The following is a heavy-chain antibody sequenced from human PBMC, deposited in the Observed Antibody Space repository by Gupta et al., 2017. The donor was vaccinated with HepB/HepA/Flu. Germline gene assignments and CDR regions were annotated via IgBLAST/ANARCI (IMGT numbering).Heavy chain of an antibody. V-gene: IGHV3-64*01. Sequence: EVQLVESGGGLVQPGGSLRLSCAASGFTFSNYVMHWVRQAPGKGLEYISAISSNGGNTYYANSVKGRFTISRDNSKNTLYLQMGSLRAEDVAVYFCAREGFNWDYDYWGQGTLVTVSS. CDR1: GFTFSNYV. CDR2: ISSNGGNT. CDR3: AREGFNWDYDY. J-gene: IGHJ4*02. D-gene: IGHD1-7*01.